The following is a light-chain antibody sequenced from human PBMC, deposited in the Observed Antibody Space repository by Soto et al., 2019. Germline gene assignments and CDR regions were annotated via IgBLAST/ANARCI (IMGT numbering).Light chain of an antibody. J-gene: IGKJ3*01. CDR1: QNIYTGY. V-gene: IGKV3-20*01. CDR3: QQFSGSLT. Sequence: PGESATLSWRASQNIYTGYLAWYQQKPGQAPRLLISGASDRATGIPDRFTGSGSGTDFTLTISRLEPEDFAVYYCQQFSGSLTFGPGTKVDIK. CDR2: GAS.